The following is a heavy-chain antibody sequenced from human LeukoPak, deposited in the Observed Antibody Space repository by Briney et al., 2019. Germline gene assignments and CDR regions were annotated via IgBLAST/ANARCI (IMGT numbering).Heavy chain of an antibody. J-gene: IGHJ4*02. Sequence: SVKVSCTASGGTFSSYAISWVRQAPGQGLEWMGGIIPIFGTANYAQKFQGRVTITADESTSTAYMELSSLRSEDTAVYYYAREVVAATHRPSDYWGQGTLVTVSS. CDR1: GGTFSSYA. D-gene: IGHD2-15*01. CDR2: IIPIFGTA. CDR3: AREVVAATHRPSDY. V-gene: IGHV1-69*13.